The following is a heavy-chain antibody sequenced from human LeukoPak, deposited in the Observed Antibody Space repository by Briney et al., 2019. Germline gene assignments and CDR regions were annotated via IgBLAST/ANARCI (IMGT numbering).Heavy chain of an antibody. D-gene: IGHD5-24*01. V-gene: IGHV3-30*03. CDR2: ISYDGSNK. Sequence: PGGSLRLSCAASGFTFSSYGMHWVRQAPGKGLEWVAVISYDGSNKYYADSVKGRFTISRDNSKNTLYLQMNSLRAEDTAVYYCARGIRRDGSLGFDYWGQGTLVTVSS. CDR3: ARGIRRDGSLGFDY. J-gene: IGHJ4*02. CDR1: GFTFSSYG.